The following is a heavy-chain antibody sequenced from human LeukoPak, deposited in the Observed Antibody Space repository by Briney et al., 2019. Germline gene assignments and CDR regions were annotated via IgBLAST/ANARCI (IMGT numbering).Heavy chain of an antibody. CDR3: ARRAIVATIDY. J-gene: IGHJ4*01. CDR1: GASISGTTYY. D-gene: IGHD5-12*01. V-gene: IGHV4-39*01. Sequence: SETLSLTCTVSGASISGTTYYWGWIRQPPGKGLEWIGSVFYTGNTYYNPSLKNRLSISVDTSKNQFPLNLNSVTAADTAVYYCARRAIVATIDYWGHGTLVTVSS. CDR2: VFYTGNT.